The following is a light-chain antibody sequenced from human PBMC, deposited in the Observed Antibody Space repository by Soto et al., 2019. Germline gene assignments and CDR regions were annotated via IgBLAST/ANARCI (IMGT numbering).Light chain of an antibody. CDR3: KQCDGYPLT. CDR2: KTS. J-gene: IGKJ4*02. V-gene: IGKV1-5*03. CDR1: QSISSW. Sequence: DIQMTQSPSTLSASVGDRVTITCRASQSISSWLAWYQQKPGKAPKILIYKTSSLESGVPSRFSGSESVTEFTLTISSMQPDDFATYYCKQCDGYPLTFGGGTKVKIK.